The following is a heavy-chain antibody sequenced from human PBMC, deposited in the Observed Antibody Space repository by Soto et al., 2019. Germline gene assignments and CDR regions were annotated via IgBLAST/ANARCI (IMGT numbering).Heavy chain of an antibody. J-gene: IGHJ5*02. Sequence: GGSLRLSCTASGFTFSDYYMSWIRQAPGKGLEWVSYISSSSSYTNYADSVKGRFTISRDNAKNSLYLQMNSLRAADTAVYYSARVWTTVTNWFDPWGQGTLVTVSS. D-gene: IGHD4-17*01. CDR2: ISSSSSYT. CDR3: ARVWTTVTNWFDP. V-gene: IGHV3-11*05. CDR1: GFTFSDYY.